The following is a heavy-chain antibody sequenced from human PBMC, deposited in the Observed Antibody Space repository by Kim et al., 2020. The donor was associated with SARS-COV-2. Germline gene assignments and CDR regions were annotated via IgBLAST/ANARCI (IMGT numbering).Heavy chain of an antibody. CDR3: AKALLES. D-gene: IGHD1-1*01. CDR2: GSKK. V-gene: IGHV3-30*02. J-gene: IGHJ5*02. Sequence: GSKKNYADSVKGQLTISRDNSKHTMYLQRNSLRAEDTAVYYCAKALLESWGQGTLVTVSS.